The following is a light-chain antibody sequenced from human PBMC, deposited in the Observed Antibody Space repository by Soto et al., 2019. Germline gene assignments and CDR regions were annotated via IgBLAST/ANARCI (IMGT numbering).Light chain of an antibody. CDR1: QRVSSSY. Sequence: EIVLTQSPGTLSLSPGERATLSCRTSQRVSSSYLAWYQQKPGQAPRLLIYGASSRATGIPDRFSGSGSGTDFTLTISRLEPEDFAVYYCQHYGSSMYTFGQGT. CDR3: QHYGSSMYT. CDR2: GAS. J-gene: IGKJ2*01. V-gene: IGKV3-20*01.